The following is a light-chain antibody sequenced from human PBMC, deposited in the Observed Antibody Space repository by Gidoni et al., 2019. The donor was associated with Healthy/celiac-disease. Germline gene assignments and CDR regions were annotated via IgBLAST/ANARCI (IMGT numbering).Light chain of an antibody. Sequence: EIGITHSPATLSVSPGERATLSCRASQSVSSNLAWYQQKPGQAPRLLIYGASTRATGIPARFSGSGSGTEFTLTISSLQSEDFAVYYCQQYNNWPYTFGQXTKLEIK. CDR3: QQYNNWPYT. V-gene: IGKV3-15*01. CDR1: QSVSSN. CDR2: GAS. J-gene: IGKJ2*01.